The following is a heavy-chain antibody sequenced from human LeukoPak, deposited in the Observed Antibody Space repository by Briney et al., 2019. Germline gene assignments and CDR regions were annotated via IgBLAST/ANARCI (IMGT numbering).Heavy chain of an antibody. V-gene: IGHV1-46*01. CDR2: INPSGGST. CDR1: GYTFTSYG. J-gene: IGHJ4*02. CDR3: ARGGATTVADY. Sequence: ASVKVSCKASGYTFTSYGISWVRQAPGQGLEWMGIINPSGGSTSYAQKFQGRVTMTRDMSTSTAYTELSRLRSDDTAVYYCARGGATTVADYWGQGTLVTVSS. D-gene: IGHD1-26*01.